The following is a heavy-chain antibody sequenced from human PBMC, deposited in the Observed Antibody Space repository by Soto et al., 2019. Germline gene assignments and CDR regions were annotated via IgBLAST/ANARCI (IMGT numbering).Heavy chain of an antibody. D-gene: IGHD2-15*01. CDR3: SRGTRSCSSGICYFLPSIDY. CDR1: GGTFSSYA. J-gene: IGHJ4*02. V-gene: IGHV1-69*12. Sequence: QVQLVQSGAEVKKPGSSVKVSCKASGGTFSSYAISWVRQAPGQGLEWMGGIIPIFGTANYAQKFQGRVTMTADESTGTAYMELSRLRSEDKAVYYCSRGTRSCSSGICYFLPSIDYWGQGTLVTVSS. CDR2: IIPIFGTA.